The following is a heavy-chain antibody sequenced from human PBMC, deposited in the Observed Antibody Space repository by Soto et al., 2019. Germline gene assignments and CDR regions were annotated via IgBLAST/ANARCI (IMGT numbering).Heavy chain of an antibody. D-gene: IGHD3-16*01. J-gene: IGHJ5*02. CDR2: IYYSGST. V-gene: IGHV4-39*01. CDR1: GGSISSSSYY. Sequence: QLQLQESGPGLVKPSETLSLTCTVSGGSISSSSYYWDWIRQPPGKGLEWIGSIYYSGSTSYNPSLKGRVTISVDTSMNQFSLKLSSVTAADTAVYFCASSRPWGELRAGWFDPWGQGTLVTVSS. CDR3: ASSRPWGELRAGWFDP.